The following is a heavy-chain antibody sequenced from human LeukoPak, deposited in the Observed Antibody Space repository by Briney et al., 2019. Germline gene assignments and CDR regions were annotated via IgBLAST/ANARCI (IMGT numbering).Heavy chain of an antibody. V-gene: IGHV3-53*01. Sequence: SGGSLRLSCAASGFAVSSNYMSWVRQAPGKGLEWVSVIYSSGGTCYADSVRGRFTISRDNSKNTLYLQMNSLRVEDMALYYCARDSISSGYMELWGQGTLVTVS. J-gene: IGHJ4*02. CDR1: GFAVSSNY. CDR3: ARDSISSGYMEL. CDR2: IYSSGGT. D-gene: IGHD3-22*01.